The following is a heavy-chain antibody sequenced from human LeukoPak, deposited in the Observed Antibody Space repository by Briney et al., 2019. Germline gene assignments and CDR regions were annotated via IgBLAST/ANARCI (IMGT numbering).Heavy chain of an antibody. J-gene: IGHJ6*04. Sequence: GESLRISCEGSGYGFTSYWISWVRQMPGKDLEWMGRIDPSDSYTNYSPSFQGHVTISADKSISTAYLQWSSLKASDTAMYYCARHSVGYYYYGMDVWGKGTTVTVSS. CDR1: GYGFTSYW. CDR3: ARHSVGYYYYGMDV. D-gene: IGHD1-26*01. V-gene: IGHV5-10-1*01. CDR2: IDPSDSYT.